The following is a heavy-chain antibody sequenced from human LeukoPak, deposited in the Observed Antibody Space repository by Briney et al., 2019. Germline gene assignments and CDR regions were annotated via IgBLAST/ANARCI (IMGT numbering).Heavy chain of an antibody. CDR1: GFTFSDYS. D-gene: IGHD3-9*01. J-gene: IGHJ4*02. V-gene: IGHV3-21*01. CDR3: ARGGRSTYFDWSPDY. CDR2: ISSSSSYI. Sequence: GGSLRLSCAASGFTFSDYSMNWVRQAPGKGLEWVSSISSSSSYIFYADSVKGRFTISRDNARNSLFLQMNSLRAEDTAVYYCARGGRSTYFDWSPDYWGQGTLVTVSS.